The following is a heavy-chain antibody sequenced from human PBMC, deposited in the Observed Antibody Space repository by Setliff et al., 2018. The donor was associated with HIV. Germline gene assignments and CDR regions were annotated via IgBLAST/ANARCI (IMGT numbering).Heavy chain of an antibody. D-gene: IGHD2-2*01. CDR1: GYTFTNSD. CDR3: ARAPRGVGSSSHFDY. J-gene: IGHJ4*02. V-gene: IGHV1-8*02. Sequence: GASVKVSCKASGYTFTNSDINWVRQATGQGLEWMGWMNPNSGNTGYAQKFQGRDTMTRNTAISTAYMELSSLRSEDTAVYYCARAPRGVGSSSHFDYWGRGTLVTVSS. CDR2: MNPNSGNT.